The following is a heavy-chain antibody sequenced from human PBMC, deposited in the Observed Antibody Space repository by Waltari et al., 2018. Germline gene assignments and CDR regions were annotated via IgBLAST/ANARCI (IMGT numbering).Heavy chain of an antibody. J-gene: IGHJ4*02. Sequence: QVQLQESGPGLVKPSQTLSLTCTVSGGSISSGSYYWSWIRPPAGKGLEWIGYIYTSGSTNYNPSLKSRVTISVDTSKNQFSLKLSSVTAADTAVYYCARWGRDYYDSSGYYYGYYYWGQGTLVTVSS. V-gene: IGHV4-61*09. CDR3: ARWGRDYYDSSGYYYGYYY. CDR1: GGSISSGSYY. CDR2: IYTSGST. D-gene: IGHD3-22*01.